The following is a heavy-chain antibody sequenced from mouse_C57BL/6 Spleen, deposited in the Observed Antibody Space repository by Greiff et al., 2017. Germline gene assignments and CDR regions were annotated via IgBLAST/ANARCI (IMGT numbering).Heavy chain of an antibody. V-gene: IGHV1-18*01. CDR3: ARLTVSMDY. D-gene: IGHD4-1*01. CDR1: GYTFTDYN. CDR2: INPNNGGT. J-gene: IGHJ4*01. Sequence: VQLKESGPELVKPGASVKIPCKASGYTFTDYNMDWVKQSHGKSLEWIGDINPNNGGTIYNQKFKGKATLTVDKSSSTAYMELRSLTSEDTAVYYCARLTVSMDYWGQGTSVTVSS.